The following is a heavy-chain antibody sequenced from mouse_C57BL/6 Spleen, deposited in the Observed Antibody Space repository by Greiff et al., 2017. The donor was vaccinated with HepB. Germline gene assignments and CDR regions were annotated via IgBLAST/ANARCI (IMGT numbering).Heavy chain of an antibody. J-gene: IGHJ4*01. CDR3: ARSSSGYDAMDD. V-gene: IGHV1-55*01. D-gene: IGHD3-2*02. CDR2: IYPGSGST. CDR1: GYTFTSYW. Sequence: QVQLQQPGAELVKPGASVKMSCKASGYTFTSYWITWVKQRPGQGLEWIGDIYPGSGSTNYNEKFKSKATLAVDTSSSTAYMQLSSLTSEDSAVYYCARSSSGYDAMDDWGQGTSVTVSS.